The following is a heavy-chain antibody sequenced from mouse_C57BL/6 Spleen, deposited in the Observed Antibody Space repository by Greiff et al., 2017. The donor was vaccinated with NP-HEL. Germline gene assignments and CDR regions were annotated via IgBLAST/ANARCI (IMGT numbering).Heavy chain of an antibody. Sequence: VQLQQSGPELVKPGASVKISCKASGYAFSSSWMNWVKQRPGKGLEWIGRIYPGDGDTNYNGKFKGKATLTADKSSSTAYMQLSSLTSEDSAVYFCARRTGTKYYAMDYWGQGTSVTVSS. D-gene: IGHD4-1*01. CDR3: ARRTGTKYYAMDY. J-gene: IGHJ4*01. CDR2: IYPGDGDT. CDR1: GYAFSSSW. V-gene: IGHV1-82*01.